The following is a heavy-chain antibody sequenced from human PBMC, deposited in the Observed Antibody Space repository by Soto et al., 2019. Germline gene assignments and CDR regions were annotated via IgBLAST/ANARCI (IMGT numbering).Heavy chain of an antibody. CDR3: VSSSSGEYYFDS. D-gene: IGHD6-6*01. J-gene: IGHJ4*02. Sequence: SETLSLTCTVSGYSINSDYYWGWIRQPPGKGLDWIGSIYHTGSTYYNPSLKSRVTISVDTSKRQFSLNLSSVTAADTALYYCVSSSSGEYYFDSWGPGTLVTV. CDR2: IYHTGST. V-gene: IGHV4-38-2*02. CDR1: GYSINSDYY.